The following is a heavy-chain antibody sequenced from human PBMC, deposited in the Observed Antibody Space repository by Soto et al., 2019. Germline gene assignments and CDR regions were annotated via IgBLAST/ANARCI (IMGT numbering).Heavy chain of an antibody. J-gene: IGHJ6*02. CDR1: GFTVSSNY. CDR3: ARDNPATRHGMDV. CDR2: IYSGGST. Sequence: PGGSLRLSCAASGFTVSSNYMSWVRQAPGKGLEWVSVIYSGGSTYYADSVRGRFTIPRDNSKNTLYLQMKSLRAEDTAVYYCARDNPATRHGMDVWGQGTTVTVSS. V-gene: IGHV3-53*01.